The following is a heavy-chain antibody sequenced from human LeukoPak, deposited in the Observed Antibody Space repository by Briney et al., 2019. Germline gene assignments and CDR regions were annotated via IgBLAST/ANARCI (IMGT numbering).Heavy chain of an antibody. CDR2: INAGNGNT. CDR1: GYTFTSYA. J-gene: IGHJ6*02. D-gene: IGHD3-10*01. Sequence: GASVKVSCKASGYTFTSYAMHWVRQAPGQRLEWMGWINAGNGNTKYSQKLQGRVTITRDTSASTAYMELSSLRSEDTAVYYCARDLGYGSGSYYSRTSYYYYYGMDVWGQGTTVTVSS. CDR3: ARDLGYGSGSYYSRTSYYYYYGMDV. V-gene: IGHV1-3*01.